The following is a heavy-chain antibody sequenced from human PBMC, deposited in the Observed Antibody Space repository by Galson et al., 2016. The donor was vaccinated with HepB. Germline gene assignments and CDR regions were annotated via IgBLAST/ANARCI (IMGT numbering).Heavy chain of an antibody. V-gene: IGHV4-31*03. CDR1: GGSINTGGNY. CDR2: IYYTGST. CDR3: ARELPRSTDEKYYYYIDV. J-gene: IGHJ6*03. Sequence: TLSLTCTVSGGSINTGGNYWSWIRQHPGKGLEWIAYIYYTGSTYYNPSLKSRVTISLDTSKNHFSLKLSSVTAADTAVYFCARELPRSTDEKYYYYIDVWGKGTTVTVSS. D-gene: IGHD2-21*01.